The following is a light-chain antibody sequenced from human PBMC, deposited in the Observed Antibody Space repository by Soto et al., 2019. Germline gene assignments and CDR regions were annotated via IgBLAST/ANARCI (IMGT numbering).Light chain of an antibody. Sequence: DIQMSQSASSLSASVGYRFTITCRAGQGIRNDLGWYQQKPGKAPKRLIYASSSLQRGVPARFSDSGSGTEFTLPISSLQPDDFAPYYCQQYNSYSWTFGQGTKVDIK. V-gene: IGKV1-17*01. CDR3: QQYNSYSWT. CDR2: ASS. J-gene: IGKJ1*01. CDR1: QGIRND.